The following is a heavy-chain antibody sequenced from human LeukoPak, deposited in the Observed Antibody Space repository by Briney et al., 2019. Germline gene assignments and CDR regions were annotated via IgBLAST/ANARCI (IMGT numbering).Heavy chain of an antibody. CDR1: GFTLSTYW. D-gene: IGHD1-7*01. J-gene: IGHJ5*02. Sequence: GGSLRLSCAASGFTLSTYWMHWVRQAPGKGLVWVSLISSDGSTTNYADSVKGRFTISRDNAKNSLYLQMNGLRAEDTAAYYCARGATDTTRWFDPWGQGTLVTVSS. CDR2: ISSDGSTT. V-gene: IGHV3-74*01. CDR3: ARGATDTTRWFDP.